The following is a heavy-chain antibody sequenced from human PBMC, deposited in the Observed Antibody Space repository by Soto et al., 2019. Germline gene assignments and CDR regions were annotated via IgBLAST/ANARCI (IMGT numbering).Heavy chain of an antibody. CDR3: ARSRPNDYYGSGSYLFDY. CDR2: FITIFGTA. J-gene: IGHJ4*02. V-gene: IGHV1-69*01. Sequence: QVQLVQSGAEVKKPGSSVKVSCKASGGTFSSYAISWVRHAPGQGLEWMGGFITIFGTANYAQKFQGRVTITADESTSTAYMELSSLRSEDTAVYYCARSRPNDYYGSGSYLFDYWGQGTLVTVSS. D-gene: IGHD3-10*01. CDR1: GGTFSSYA.